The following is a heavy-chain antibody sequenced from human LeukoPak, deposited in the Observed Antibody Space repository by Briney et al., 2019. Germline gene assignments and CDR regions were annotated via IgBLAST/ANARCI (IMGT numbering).Heavy chain of an antibody. CDR2: IKQDGSEK. Sequence: GGSLRLSRAASGFTHSNYWMSWVRQAPGKGLEGVANIKQDGSEKNYVDSVKGRFTISRDNAKDSLYLQMNSLRVEDTAVYYCARADLPAAIRARYFDYWGQGTLVTVSS. V-gene: IGHV3-7*01. D-gene: IGHD2-2*01. CDR1: GFTHSNYW. J-gene: IGHJ4*02. CDR3: ARADLPAAIRARYFDY.